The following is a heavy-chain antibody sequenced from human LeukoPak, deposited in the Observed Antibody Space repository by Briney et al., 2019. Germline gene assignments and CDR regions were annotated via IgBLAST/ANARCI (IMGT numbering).Heavy chain of an antibody. D-gene: IGHD3-9*01. Sequence: SETLSLTCAVYGGSFSGYYWSWIRQPPGKGLEWIGEINHSGSTNYNPSLKSRVTISVDTSENQFSLKLSSVTAADTAVYYCARGDILTGFQFNPWGQGTLVTVSS. CDR1: GGSFSGYY. J-gene: IGHJ5*02. CDR2: INHSGST. V-gene: IGHV4-34*01. CDR3: ARGDILTGFQFNP.